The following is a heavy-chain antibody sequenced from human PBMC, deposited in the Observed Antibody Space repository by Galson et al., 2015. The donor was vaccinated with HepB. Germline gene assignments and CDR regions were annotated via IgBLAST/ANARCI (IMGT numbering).Heavy chain of an antibody. D-gene: IGHD3-16*01. CDR1: GFTVSNNY. V-gene: IGHV3-53*01. CDR2: IYSGGST. J-gene: IGHJ3*01. CDR3: GRDTRSLGALDV. Sequence: SLRLSCAASGFTVSNNYMTWVRQAPGKGLEWVSDIYSGGSTYYADSVKGRFTISRDNSKNTLYLQMSSLRAEDTAVYYCGRDTRSLGALDVWGQGTMVTVSS.